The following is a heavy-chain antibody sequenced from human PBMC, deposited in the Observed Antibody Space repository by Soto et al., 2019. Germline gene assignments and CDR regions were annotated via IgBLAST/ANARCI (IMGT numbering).Heavy chain of an antibody. CDR1: GYTYTNYY. V-gene: IGHV1-46*01. J-gene: IGHJ4*02. CDR2: IYVNGGST. CDR3: ARDFSGPMDY. Sequence: GASVKVSCKASGYTYTNYYMHWVRQAPGQGREWMGIIYVNGGSTRNTHKFQGRVTMTRDTSTSKVYIELCSLRSEDTAVYYSARDFSGPMDYWGRGTLVTVSS. D-gene: IGHD3-10*01.